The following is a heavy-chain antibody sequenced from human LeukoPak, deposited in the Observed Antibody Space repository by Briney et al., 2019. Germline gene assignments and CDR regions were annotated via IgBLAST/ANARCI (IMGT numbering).Heavy chain of an antibody. J-gene: IGHJ3*02. CDR1: GGSFSGYY. V-gene: IGHV4-34*01. CDR2: INHSGST. Sequence: PSETLSLTCAVYGGSFSGYYWSWIRQPPGKGLEWIGEINHSGSTNYNPSLKSRVTISVDTSKNQFSLKLSSVTAADTGVYYCARDRRYYDSSGYDHDAFDIWGQGTMVTVSS. CDR3: ARDRRYYDSSGYDHDAFDI. D-gene: IGHD3-22*01.